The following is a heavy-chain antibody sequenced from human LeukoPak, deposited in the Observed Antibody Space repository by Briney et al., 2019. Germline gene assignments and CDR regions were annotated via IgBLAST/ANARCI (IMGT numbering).Heavy chain of an antibody. V-gene: IGHV3-9*01. Sequence: GRPLRLSCAASGFNFDDYAMHWVRQAPGKGLEWVSGISWNSGSIGYADSVKGRFTISRDNAKKSLYLQMNSLGPEDTALYHCVNGPADDYYFDYWGQGTLVTVSS. CDR1: GFNFDDYA. D-gene: IGHD4/OR15-4a*01. CDR2: ISWNSGSI. J-gene: IGHJ4*02. CDR3: VNGPADDYYFDY.